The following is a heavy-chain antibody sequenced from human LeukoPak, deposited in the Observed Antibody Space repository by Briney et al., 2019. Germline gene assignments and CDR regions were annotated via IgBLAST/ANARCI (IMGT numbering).Heavy chain of an antibody. CDR2: IYYSGST. Sequence: SETLSLTCAVYGGSFSGYYWGWIRQPPGKGLEWIGSIYYSGSTYYNPSLKSRVTISVDTSKNQFSLKLSSVTAADTAVYYCAKAYSSSWYWIRWFDPWGQGTLVTVSS. CDR1: GGSFSGYY. CDR3: AKAYSSSWYWIRWFDP. J-gene: IGHJ5*02. D-gene: IGHD6-13*01. V-gene: IGHV4-34*01.